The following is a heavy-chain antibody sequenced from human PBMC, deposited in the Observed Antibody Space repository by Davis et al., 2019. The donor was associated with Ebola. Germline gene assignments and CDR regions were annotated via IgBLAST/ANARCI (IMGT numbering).Heavy chain of an antibody. D-gene: IGHD2-15*01. Sequence: ASVKVSCKASGYSFTDDGISWVRQAPGQGLEWMGWISTYNGNTNYAQKVQGRITMTTDTSTSTAYMELRSLRSDDTARYYCARDPAGSEDSSYYYYGMDVWGQGTTVTVSS. CDR3: ARDPAGSEDSSYYYYGMDV. CDR1: GYSFTDDG. V-gene: IGHV1-18*01. J-gene: IGHJ6*02. CDR2: ISTYNGNT.